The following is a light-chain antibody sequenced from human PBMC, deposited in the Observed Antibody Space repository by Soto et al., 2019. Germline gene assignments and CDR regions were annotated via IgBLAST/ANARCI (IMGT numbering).Light chain of an antibody. CDR2: DAS. J-gene: IGKJ1*01. V-gene: IGKV1-5*01. CDR3: QQYNTFPWT. CDR1: QSVSRW. Sequence: DIQMTQSPSTLSASVGDRVTISCRASQSVSRWLALYQQKPGKAPNLLIYDASNLQSGVPSRFSGSESGTDFTLTINSLQPDDSATYYCQQYNTFPWTFGRGTKVDIK.